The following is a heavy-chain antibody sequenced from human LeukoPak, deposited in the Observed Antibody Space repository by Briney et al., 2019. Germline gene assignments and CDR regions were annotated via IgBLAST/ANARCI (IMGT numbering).Heavy chain of an antibody. CDR3: VRCDDFWSADY. D-gene: IGHD3-3*01. V-gene: IGHV1-69*05. J-gene: IGHJ4*02. CDR2: IIPIFGTA. CDR1: GGTFSNYA. Sequence: ASVKVSCKASGGTFSNYAISWVRQAPGQGLEWMGGIIPIFGTANYAQKFQGRVTITTDESTSTAYMELSSLRSEDTAVYYCVRCDDFWSADYWGQGTLVTVSS.